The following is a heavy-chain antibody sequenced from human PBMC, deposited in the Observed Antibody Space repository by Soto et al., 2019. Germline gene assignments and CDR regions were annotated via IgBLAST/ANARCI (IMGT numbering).Heavy chain of an antibody. Sequence: GTRRLSCVPSCLSLSDRGMAMVRQAPGKGLEWVAGIWYDGRNKYYADSVKGRFTISRDNSKNSVYLQMNSLRAEDTAVYYWAKSIAVAPVWLDPWGQGTVVTASS. CDR2: IWYDGRNK. CDR1: CLSLSDRG. D-gene: IGHD6-19*01. V-gene: IGHV3-33*06. J-gene: IGHJ5*02. CDR3: AKSIAVAPVWLDP.